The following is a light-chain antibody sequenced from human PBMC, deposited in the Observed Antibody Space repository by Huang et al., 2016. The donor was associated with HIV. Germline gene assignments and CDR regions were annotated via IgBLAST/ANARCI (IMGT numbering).Light chain of an antibody. CDR3: QQYYSSPFT. Sequence: DIVMTQSPDSLAVSLGERATINCKSSQIILHASDSRNSLAWYQQKPGQPPKLLIHCAAIRKSGVPDRFIGSGAGTDFTLTISSLQAEDVAVYYCQQYYSSPFTFGPGTNVDI. J-gene: IGKJ3*01. CDR2: CAA. V-gene: IGKV4-1*01. CDR1: QIILHASDSRNS.